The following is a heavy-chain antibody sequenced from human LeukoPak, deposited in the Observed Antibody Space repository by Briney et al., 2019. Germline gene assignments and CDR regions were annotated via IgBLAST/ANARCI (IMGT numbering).Heavy chain of an antibody. D-gene: IGHD2-8*01. J-gene: IGHJ4*02. V-gene: IGHV3-23*01. CDR2: ISDSGGRT. CDR3: ASALRCTNGVCFDY. CDR1: GFTFSSYG. Sequence: GGSLRLSCAASGFTFSSYGMSWVRQAPGKGLDWVAGISDSGGRTKYADSVKGRFTISGDNSKNTLYLQMNSLRAEDTAVYYCASALRCTNGVCFDYWGQGTLVTVSS.